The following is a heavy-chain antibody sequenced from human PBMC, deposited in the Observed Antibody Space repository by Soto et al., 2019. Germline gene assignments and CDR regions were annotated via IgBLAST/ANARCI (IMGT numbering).Heavy chain of an antibody. CDR2: INPSGGST. V-gene: IGHV1-46*03. Sequence: GASVKVSCKASGYTFTSYYMHWVRQAPGQGLKWMGIINPSGGSTSYAQKFQGRVTMTRDTSTSTVYMELSSLGSEDTAVYYCARSGAVWSGYYPHYYYYMDVWGKGTTVTVSS. J-gene: IGHJ6*03. CDR3: ARSGAVWSGYYPHYYYYMDV. D-gene: IGHD3-3*01. CDR1: GYTFTSYY.